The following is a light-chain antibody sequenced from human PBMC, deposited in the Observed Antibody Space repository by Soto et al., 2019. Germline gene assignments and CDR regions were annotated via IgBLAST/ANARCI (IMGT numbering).Light chain of an antibody. V-gene: IGLV1-40*01. CDR1: SSNIGAGYD. CDR2: GNS. CDR3: QSYDSSLSGLFVV. J-gene: IGLJ2*01. Sequence: QSVLTQPPLVSGAPGQRVTISCTGSSSNIGAGYDVHWYQQLPGTAPKLLIYGNSNRPSGVPDRFSGSKSGTSASLAITGLQAEDEADYYCQSYDSSLSGLFVVFGGGTKLTV.